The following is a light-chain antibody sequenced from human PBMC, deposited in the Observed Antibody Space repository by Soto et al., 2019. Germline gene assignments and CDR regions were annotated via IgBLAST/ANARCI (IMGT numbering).Light chain of an antibody. CDR1: QSVYNNY. CDR2: GAS. Sequence: EIVLTQSPGTLSLSPGEGATLSCRASQSVYNNYLAWYQQKPGQAPRLLISGASIMATGIPDRFSGSGSGTDFTLTISRLESEDFAVYYCQRYGSSPPHTFGQGTKLEIK. V-gene: IGKV3-20*01. J-gene: IGKJ2*01. CDR3: QRYGSSPPHT.